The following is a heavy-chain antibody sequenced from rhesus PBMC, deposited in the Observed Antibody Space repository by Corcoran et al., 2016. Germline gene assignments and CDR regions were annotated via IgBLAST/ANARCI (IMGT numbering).Heavy chain of an antibody. D-gene: IGHD5-24*01. CDR3: TRGVGTVTFDY. Sequence: QVQLVQSGAEIKQPGASVKLYCKASGYTFTSYYMHWVRQAPGQGLECKGLISPYNGNKGSRPNFQDRVNITTDTSTSTGYRDLSSLRSEVTAVYDCTRGVGTVTFDYWGQGVLVTVSS. CDR2: ISPYNGNK. CDR1: GYTFTSYY. V-gene: IGHV1-180*01. J-gene: IGHJ4*01.